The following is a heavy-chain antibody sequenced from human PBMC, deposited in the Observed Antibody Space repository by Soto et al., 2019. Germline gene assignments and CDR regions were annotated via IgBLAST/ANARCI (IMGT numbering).Heavy chain of an antibody. J-gene: IGHJ4*03. CDR3: VLSSAYPT. D-gene: IGHD3-22*01. V-gene: IGHV3-64D*06. CDR2: ISRNGGST. Sequence: GGSLRLSCSASGFTFSSYDMHWVRQAPGKGLEYVSGISRNGGSTYYADSVKGRFTIPRDNSKSTLYFQVSSLRAEDTAVYYCVLSSAYPTWGQGSLVTFSS. CDR1: GFTFSSYD.